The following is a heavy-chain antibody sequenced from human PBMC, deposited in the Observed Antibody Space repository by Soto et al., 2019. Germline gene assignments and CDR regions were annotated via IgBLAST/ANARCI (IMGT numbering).Heavy chain of an antibody. CDR2: MKPNSGNT. CDR3: ARVLYDSSGYYFDY. CDR1: GYTFTSYD. V-gene: IGHV1-8*01. Sequence: QVQLVQSGAEVKKPGASVKVSCKASGYTFTSYDINWVRQATGQGLEWMGWMKPNSGNTGYAQKFQGRVTMTRNTSISTAYMELSSLRSEDTAVYYCARVLYDSSGYYFDYWGQGTLVTVSS. D-gene: IGHD3-22*01. J-gene: IGHJ4*02.